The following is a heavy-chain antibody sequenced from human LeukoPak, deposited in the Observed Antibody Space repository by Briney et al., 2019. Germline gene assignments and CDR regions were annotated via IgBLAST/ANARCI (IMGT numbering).Heavy chain of an antibody. CDR2: ISYDGSNK. CDR1: GFTFSSYG. Sequence: GRSLRLSCAASGFTFSSYGMHWVRQAPGKGLEWVAVISYDGSNKYYADSVKGRFTISRDNSKNTLYLQMNSLRAEDTAVYYCAKERGRIDVLRYFDWLPAFDYWGQGTLVTVSS. CDR3: AKERGRIDVLRYFDWLPAFDY. D-gene: IGHD3-9*01. J-gene: IGHJ4*02. V-gene: IGHV3-30*18.